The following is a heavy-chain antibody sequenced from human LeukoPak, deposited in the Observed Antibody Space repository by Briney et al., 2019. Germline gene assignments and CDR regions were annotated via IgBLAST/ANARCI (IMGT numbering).Heavy chain of an antibody. CDR2: IRYDGSYK. CDR3: AKPDVDTAMARY. CDR1: GFTFSSYG. Sequence: PGGSLRLSCAASGFTFSSYGMHWVRQAPGKGLEWVAFIRYDGSYKYYADSVKGRFTISRDNSKNTLYLQMTSLSAEDTAVYYCAKPDVDTAMARYWGQGTLVTVSS. J-gene: IGHJ4*02. D-gene: IGHD5-18*01. V-gene: IGHV3-30*02.